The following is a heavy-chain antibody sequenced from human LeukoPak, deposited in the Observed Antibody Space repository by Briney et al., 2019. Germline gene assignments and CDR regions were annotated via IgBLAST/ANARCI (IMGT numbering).Heavy chain of an antibody. CDR2: IYYSGST. CDR3: ARENEPARDFDL. D-gene: IGHD1-1*01. Sequence: SETLSLTCTVSGGSISSYYWSWIRQPPGKGLEWIGYIYYSGSTNYNPSLKSRVTISVDTSKNQFSLKLTSVTAADTAMYYSARENEPARDFDLWGRGTLVTVYS. J-gene: IGHJ2*01. V-gene: IGHV4-59*01. CDR1: GGSISSYY.